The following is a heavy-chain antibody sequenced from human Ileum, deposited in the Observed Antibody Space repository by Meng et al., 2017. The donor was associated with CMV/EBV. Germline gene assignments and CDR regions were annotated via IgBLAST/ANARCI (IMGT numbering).Heavy chain of an antibody. V-gene: IGHV4-59*01. Sequence: GSLRLSCNVSGGSINTYYWTWIRQSPGKGLEWIGYISYIDYTSYNPSLKSRVAISKDTSKNQFFLNLRSVTAADTAVYYCTRGFPGGGHAVFSDYWGLG. CDR2: ISYIDYT. CDR3: TRGFPGGGHAVFSDY. CDR1: GGSINTYY. D-gene: IGHD2-2*01. J-gene: IGHJ4*02.